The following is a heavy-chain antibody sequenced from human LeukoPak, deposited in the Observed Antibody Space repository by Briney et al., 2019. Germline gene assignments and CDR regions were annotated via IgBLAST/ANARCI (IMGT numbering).Heavy chain of an antibody. J-gene: IGHJ5*02. V-gene: IGHV1-46*01. CDR2: TNPSGGST. CDR1: GYTFTSYY. CDR3: ARGVITMIVVVHNWFDP. Sequence: ASVKVSCKASGYTFTSYYMHWVRQAPGQGLEWMGITNPSGGSTSYAQKFQGRVTMTRDTSTSTVYMELSSLRSEDTAVYYCARGVITMIVVVHNWFDPWGQGTLVTVSS. D-gene: IGHD3-22*01.